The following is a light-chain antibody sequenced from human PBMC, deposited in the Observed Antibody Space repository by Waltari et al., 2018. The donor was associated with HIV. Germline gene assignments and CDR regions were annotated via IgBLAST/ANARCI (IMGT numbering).Light chain of an antibody. V-gene: IGLV2-8*01. CDR2: EVS. J-gene: IGLJ2*01. CDR1: SSDVGGYNY. CDR3: ISYAGSNNLV. Sequence: QSALTQPSSAYGSPGQSVTISCTGTSSDVGGYNYVSWYQQHPGKAPKLVIYEVSKRPPGVPDRFSGSKSGNTASLTGSVLQAEDEADYYCISYAGSNNLVFVGGTKLTVL.